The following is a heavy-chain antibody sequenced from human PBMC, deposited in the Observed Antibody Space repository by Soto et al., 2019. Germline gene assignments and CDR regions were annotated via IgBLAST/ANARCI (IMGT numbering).Heavy chain of an antibody. CDR1: GGSISSGDYY. Sequence: PSETLSLTCTVSGGSISSGDYYWSWIRQPPGKGLEWIGYIYHSGSTNYNPSLKSRVTISVDTSKNQFSLKLSSVTAADTAVYYCARRWGTTFDYWGQGTLVTVSS. CDR3: ARRWGTTFDY. J-gene: IGHJ4*02. CDR2: IYHSGST. V-gene: IGHV4-30-4*01. D-gene: IGHD3-16*01.